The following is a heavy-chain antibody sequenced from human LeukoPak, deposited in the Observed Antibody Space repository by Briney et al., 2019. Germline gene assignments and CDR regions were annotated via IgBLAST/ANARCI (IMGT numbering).Heavy chain of an antibody. CDR3: ARGGCSGGTCYQFDS. CDR2: MKGDGSEI. Sequence: GGSLRLSCAASGFIFSTYWMMWARQAPGKGLEWVANMKGDGSEIHYVDSVKGRFTISRDNARNSLFLQMNGLRPEDTAVYYCARGGCSGGTCYQFDSWGQETLVAVSS. D-gene: IGHD2-15*01. V-gene: IGHV3-7*01. CDR1: GFIFSTYW. J-gene: IGHJ4*02.